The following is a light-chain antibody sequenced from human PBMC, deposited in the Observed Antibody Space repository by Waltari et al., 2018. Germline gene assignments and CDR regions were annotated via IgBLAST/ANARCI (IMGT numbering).Light chain of an antibody. Sequence: DIGLTQSPATLSLSPGERATISCRASQSVSSYLAWYQQKPGQAPRLLIYDASNRATGIPARFSGSGSGTDFTLTISSLEPEDFAVYYCQQRSNWPPWTFGQGTKVEIK. V-gene: IGKV3-11*01. CDR1: QSVSSY. CDR2: DAS. J-gene: IGKJ1*01. CDR3: QQRSNWPPWT.